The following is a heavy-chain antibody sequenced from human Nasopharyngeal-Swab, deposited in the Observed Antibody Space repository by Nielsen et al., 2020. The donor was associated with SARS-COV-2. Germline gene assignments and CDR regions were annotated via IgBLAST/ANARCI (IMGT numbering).Heavy chain of an antibody. CDR2: IFYSGNT. D-gene: IGHD3/OR15-3a*01. CDR3: ARHVRQGLVLTDY. J-gene: IGHJ4*02. Sequence: GSLRLSCTVSGGFITNSNYFWAWIRRPPGRGLEWIGSIFYSGNTYYTPSLKSRVTISVDTSKNQFSLKLTSVTAADTAVYYCARHVRQGLVLTDYWGQGTLVTVSS. V-gene: IGHV4-39*01. CDR1: GGFITNSNYF.